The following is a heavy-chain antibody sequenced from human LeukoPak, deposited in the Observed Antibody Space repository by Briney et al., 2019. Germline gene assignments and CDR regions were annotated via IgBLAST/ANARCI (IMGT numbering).Heavy chain of an antibody. CDR2: IYHSGST. J-gene: IGHJ4*02. D-gene: IGHD3-16*01. CDR3: AGGVTSISRGSYGY. Sequence: PSETLSLTCAVSGYSISSSYYWGWIRQPPEKGLEWIGSIYHSGSTYYNPSFKSRVTISVDTSRNQFSLKLRSVTAADTAVYYCAGGVTSISRGSYGYWGQGTLVTVSS. CDR1: GYSISSSYY. V-gene: IGHV4-38-2*01.